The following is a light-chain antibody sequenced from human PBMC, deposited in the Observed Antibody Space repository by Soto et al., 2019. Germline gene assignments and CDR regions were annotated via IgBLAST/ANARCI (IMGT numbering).Light chain of an antibody. J-gene: IGKJ4*01. V-gene: IGKV3-20*01. CDR2: DAT. CDR1: QPVSSNY. Sequence: EIVLTQSPGTLSLTPGERATLSCRASQPVSSNYLAWYQQKSGQAPRLLIYDATSRATDVPDRFSGSGSGTDFTLTISRLEPEDFAAYYCQQYGYSPGLAVGGGTKLEIK. CDR3: QQYGYSPGLA.